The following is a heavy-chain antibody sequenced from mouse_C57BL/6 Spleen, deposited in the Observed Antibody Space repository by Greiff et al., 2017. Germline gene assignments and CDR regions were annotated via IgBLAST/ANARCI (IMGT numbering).Heavy chain of an antibody. CDR3: TTGLVWFAY. CDR2: IVPEDGDT. Sequence: EVQLQQSGAELVRPGASVQLSCTASGFNIKDYYMHWVKQRPEQGLEWIGRIVPEDGDTEYAPMFQGKATMTADTSSNTAYLQLSSLTSEDTAVYYCTTGLVWFAYWGQGTLVTVSA. D-gene: IGHD3-1*01. CDR1: GFNIKDYY. V-gene: IGHV14-1*01. J-gene: IGHJ3*01.